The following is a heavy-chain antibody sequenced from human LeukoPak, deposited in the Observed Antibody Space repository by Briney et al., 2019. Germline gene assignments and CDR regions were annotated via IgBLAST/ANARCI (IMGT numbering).Heavy chain of an antibody. Sequence: PSETLSLTCTVSGGSISNYYFNWIRQPAGKGLEWIGRIRSSGDIHYNPSLKSRLTMSRDTSKSQLSLNLNSVTAADTAVYYCARDWGVYAHDWYFDLWGRGTLVTVSS. CDR1: GGSISNYY. D-gene: IGHD3-16*01. J-gene: IGHJ2*01. CDR3: ARDWGVYAHDWYFDL. CDR2: IRSSGDI. V-gene: IGHV4-4*07.